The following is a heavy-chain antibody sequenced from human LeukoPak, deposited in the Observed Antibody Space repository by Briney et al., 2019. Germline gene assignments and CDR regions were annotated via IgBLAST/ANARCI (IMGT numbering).Heavy chain of an antibody. Sequence: ASVKVSCKASGYTFTGYYMHWVRQAPGQGLEWMAWINPNSGGTNYAQKFQGRVTMTRDTSISTAYMELSRLRSDDTAVYYCAGESGAYDAFDIWGQGTMVTVSS. D-gene: IGHD3-10*01. CDR1: GYTFTGYY. J-gene: IGHJ3*02. CDR2: INPNSGGT. V-gene: IGHV1-2*02. CDR3: AGESGAYDAFDI.